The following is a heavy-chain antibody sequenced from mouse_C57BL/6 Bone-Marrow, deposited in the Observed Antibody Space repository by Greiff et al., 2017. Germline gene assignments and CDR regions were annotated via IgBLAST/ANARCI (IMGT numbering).Heavy chain of an antibody. D-gene: IGHD2-1*01. CDR1: GYTFTSYW. Sequence: VQLQQSGAELVKPGASVKLSCKASGYTFTSYWMHWVKQRPGQGLEWIGMIHPNSGSTNYNEKFKSKATLTVDKSSSTAYMQLSSLTSEDSAVYYCARRGYGNYFFAYWGQGTLVTVSA. CDR2: IHPNSGST. J-gene: IGHJ3*01. CDR3: ARRGYGNYFFAY. V-gene: IGHV1-64*01.